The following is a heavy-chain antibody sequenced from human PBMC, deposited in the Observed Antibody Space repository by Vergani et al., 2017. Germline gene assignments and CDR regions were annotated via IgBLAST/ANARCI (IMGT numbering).Heavy chain of an antibody. V-gene: IGHV3-21*01. CDR2: ISSSSSYI. D-gene: IGHD6-19*01. CDR1: GFTFSSYS. CDR3: ARGRVGAVAGPAY. J-gene: IGHJ4*02. Sequence: EVQLVESGGGLVKPGGSLRLSCAASGFTFSSYSMNWVRQAPGKGLEWVSSISSSSSYIYYADSVKGRFTISRDNAKNSLYLQMNSPRAEDTAVYYCARGRVGAVAGPAYWGQGTLVTVSS.